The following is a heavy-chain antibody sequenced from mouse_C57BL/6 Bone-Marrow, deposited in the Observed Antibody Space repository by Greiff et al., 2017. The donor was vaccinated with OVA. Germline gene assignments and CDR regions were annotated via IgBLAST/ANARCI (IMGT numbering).Heavy chain of an antibody. CDR2: IYPGGGYT. D-gene: IGHD2-3*01. CDR3: ARKIDGYYVYFDY. Sequence: QVQLQQSGAELVRPGTSVKMSCKASGYTFTNYWIGWAKQRPGHGLEWLGDIYPGGGYTNYNEKFKGKATLTADKSSSTAYMQFSSLTSEDSAIYYCARKIDGYYVYFDYWGQGTTLTVSS. CDR1: GYTFTNYW. J-gene: IGHJ2*01. V-gene: IGHV1-63*01.